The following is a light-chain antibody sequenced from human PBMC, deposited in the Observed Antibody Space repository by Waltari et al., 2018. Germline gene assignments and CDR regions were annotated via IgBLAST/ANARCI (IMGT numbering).Light chain of an antibody. CDR3: QQYYSSPPAWT. J-gene: IGKJ1*01. CDR1: QSILDSSNKRNY. V-gene: IGKV4-1*01. CDR2: WAS. Sequence: DIVMTQSPASLAVSLGERATIKCKASQSILDSSNKRNYLGWYQQKPGQPPKLLIYWASTREFGVPDRFSGSGSGTDFTLTINSLQPEDVAVYYCQQYYSSPPAWTFGQGTKVEIK.